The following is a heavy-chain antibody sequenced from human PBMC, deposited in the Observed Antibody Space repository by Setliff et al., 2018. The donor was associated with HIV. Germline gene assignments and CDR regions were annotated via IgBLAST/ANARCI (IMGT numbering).Heavy chain of an antibody. J-gene: IGHJ4*02. Sequence: GGSLRLSCAASGFTFSSYAMSWVRQAPGKGLEWVSAISGSGGSTGYADSVKGRFTISRDNAKNTLYLQMNSLRAEDTAVYYCARGEPTILVVPAAFFDYWGQGTLVTVSS. CDR3: ARGEPTILVVPAAFFDY. D-gene: IGHD2-2*01. CDR1: GFTFSSYA. CDR2: ISGSGGST. V-gene: IGHV3-23*01.